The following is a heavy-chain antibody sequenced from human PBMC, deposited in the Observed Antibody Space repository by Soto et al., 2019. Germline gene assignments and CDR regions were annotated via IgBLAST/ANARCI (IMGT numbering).Heavy chain of an antibody. J-gene: IGHJ6*02. V-gene: IGHV1-2*02. CDR2: INPNSGGT. CDR3: ARMRLDYYYYYGMDV. CDR1: GYTFTGYY. Sequence: ASVEVSCKASGYTFTGYYMHWVRQAPGQGLEWMGWINPNSGGTNYAQKFQGRVTMTRDTSISTAYMELSRLRSDDTAVYYCARMRLDYYYYYGMDVWGQGTTVTVSS.